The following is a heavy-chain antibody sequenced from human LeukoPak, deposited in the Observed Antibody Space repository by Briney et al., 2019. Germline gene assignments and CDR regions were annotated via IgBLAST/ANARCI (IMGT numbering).Heavy chain of an antibody. D-gene: IGHD1-26*01. Sequence: SETLSLTCSVSDGSINSYYWNWIRRPPGKGLEWIGYIYYNGNTNYSPSLKSRVTMSVDTSKNLFSLKVTSVTAADTAVYYCARGRSNYYGMDVWGQGTTVTVSS. CDR1: DGSINSYY. CDR2: IYYNGNT. V-gene: IGHV4-59*01. J-gene: IGHJ6*02. CDR3: ARGRSNYYGMDV.